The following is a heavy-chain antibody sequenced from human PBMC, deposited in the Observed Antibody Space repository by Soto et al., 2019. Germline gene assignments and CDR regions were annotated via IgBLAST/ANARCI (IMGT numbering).Heavy chain of an antibody. CDR3: ARLRYYDFWSWFDP. Sequence: PGGSLRLSCAASGFTFSSYAMHWVRQAPGKGLEWVAVISYDGSNKYYADSVKGRFTISRDNSKNTLYLQMNSLRAEDTAVYYCARLRYYDFWSWFDPWGQGTLVTVSS. J-gene: IGHJ5*02. CDR2: ISYDGSNK. V-gene: IGHV3-30-3*01. CDR1: GFTFSSYA. D-gene: IGHD3-3*01.